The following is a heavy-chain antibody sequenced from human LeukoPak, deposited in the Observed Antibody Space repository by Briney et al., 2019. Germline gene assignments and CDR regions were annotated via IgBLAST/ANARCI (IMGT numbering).Heavy chain of an antibody. CDR1: GGSITDSY. Sequence: LETLSLTCSVSGGSITDSYWSWIRQPPGKGLEWIGYIFYTGDTNSNPSLKSRVTVSLDTSKNQFSLRLTSVTAADTAVYYCARHPFATPFDYWGLGILVTVSS. V-gene: IGHV4-59*08. CDR3: ARHPFATPFDY. J-gene: IGHJ4*02. D-gene: IGHD2-15*01. CDR2: IFYTGDT.